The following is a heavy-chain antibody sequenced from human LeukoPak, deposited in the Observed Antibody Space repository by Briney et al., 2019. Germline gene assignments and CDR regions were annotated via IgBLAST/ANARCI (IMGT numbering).Heavy chain of an antibody. CDR1: GFTFSGYA. D-gene: IGHD2-2*01. CDR2: ISGSGGST. Sequence: PGGALRLSCAASGFTFSGYAMSWVRQAPGKGLEWVSAISGSGGSTYYADSVKGRFTISRDNSKNTLYLQMNSLRAEDTAVYYCAKDGCSSTSCYRDYWGQGTLVTVSS. CDR3: AKDGCSSTSCYRDY. J-gene: IGHJ4*02. V-gene: IGHV3-23*01.